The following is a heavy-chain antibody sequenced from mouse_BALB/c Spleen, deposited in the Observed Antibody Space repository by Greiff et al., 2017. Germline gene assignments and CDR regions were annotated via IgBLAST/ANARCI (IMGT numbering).Heavy chain of an antibody. Sequence: QVQLQQSGAELMKPGASVKISCKATGYTFSSYWIEWVKQRPGHGLEWIGEILPGSGSTNYNEKFKGKATFTADTSSNTAYMQLSSLTSEDSAVYYCARDHPITTVVAPDYWGQGTTLTVSS. CDR2: ILPGSGST. J-gene: IGHJ2*01. D-gene: IGHD1-1*01. CDR3: ARDHPITTVVAPDY. CDR1: GYTFSSYW. V-gene: IGHV1-9*01.